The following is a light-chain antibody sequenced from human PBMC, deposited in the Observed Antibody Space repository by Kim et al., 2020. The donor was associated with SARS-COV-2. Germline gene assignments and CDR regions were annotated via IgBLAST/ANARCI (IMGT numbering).Light chain of an antibody. CDR3: QHYHNLPFT. CDR2: DAS. CDR1: QDIYNY. J-gene: IGKJ3*01. V-gene: IGKV1-33*01. Sequence: ASVGDRVTITCQASQDIYNYLNWYQQKPGRAPKLLIYDASNLEAGVPSRFSGSGSRTDFTFTISSLQPEDFATYYCQHYHNLPFTFGPGTKVDIK.